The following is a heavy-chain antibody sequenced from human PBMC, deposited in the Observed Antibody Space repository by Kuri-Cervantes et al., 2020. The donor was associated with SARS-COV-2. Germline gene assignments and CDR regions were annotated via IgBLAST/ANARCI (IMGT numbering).Heavy chain of an antibody. J-gene: IGHJ4*02. V-gene: IGHV1-18*01. CDR3: ARGWADGYGTPENVDIVALDY. D-gene: IGHD5-12*01. CDR1: GYTFTSYG. Sequence: ASVKVSCKASGYTFTSYGISWVRQAPGQGLEWMGWISAYNGNTNYAQKLQGRVTMTTDTSTSTAYMELRSLRSDDTAVYYCARGWADGYGTPENVDIVALDYWGQGTLVTVSS. CDR2: ISAYNGNT.